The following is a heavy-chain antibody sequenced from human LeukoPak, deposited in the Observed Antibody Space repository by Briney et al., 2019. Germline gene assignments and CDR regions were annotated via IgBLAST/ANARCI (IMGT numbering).Heavy chain of an antibody. CDR2: INSNGGST. Sequence: GGSLRLSCVASGFTFSSYAMHWVRQTPGKGLEYVSGINSNGGSTHYADSVKGRFTISRDNAKNSLYLQMNSLRAEDTALYYCARTREFSRDGDKNYYFDYWGQGTLVTVSS. CDR3: ARTREFSRDGDKNYYFDY. CDR1: GFTFSSYA. J-gene: IGHJ4*02. D-gene: IGHD5-24*01. V-gene: IGHV3-64*02.